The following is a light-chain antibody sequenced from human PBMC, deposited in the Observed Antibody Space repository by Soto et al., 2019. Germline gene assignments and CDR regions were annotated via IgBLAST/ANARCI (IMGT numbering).Light chain of an antibody. CDR2: AAS. J-gene: IGKJ1*01. Sequence: DIQMTQSPSSLSASIGDRVTITCRASQSIGSNLNWYQQKPGRVPNLLIYAASSLQSGVPSRFSGSGSGTDFALTISSLQPEDFATYYCQQSYRSPPTFGPGTKVDIK. V-gene: IGKV1-39*01. CDR3: QQSYRSPPT. CDR1: QSIGSN.